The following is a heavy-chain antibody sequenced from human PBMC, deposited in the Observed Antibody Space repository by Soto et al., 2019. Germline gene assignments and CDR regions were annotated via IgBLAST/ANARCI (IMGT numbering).Heavy chain of an antibody. Sequence: QVLLVQSGAEIKKPGASVQVSCKASGYSFTSYGINWVRQAPGQGLEWMGWISAKHGNTHYAQKLQGRVTMTTDTSTSTAYMELRSLTSDDTAVYYCTRDMLKQPLVGFQDTWFDPWGQGTLVTVSS. CDR2: ISAKHGNT. CDR3: TRDMLKQPLVGFQDTWFDP. V-gene: IGHV1-18*01. D-gene: IGHD3-10*02. J-gene: IGHJ5*01. CDR1: GYSFTSYG.